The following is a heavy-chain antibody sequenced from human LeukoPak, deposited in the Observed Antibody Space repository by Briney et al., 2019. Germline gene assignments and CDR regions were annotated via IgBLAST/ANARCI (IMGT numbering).Heavy chain of an antibody. V-gene: IGHV3-53*05. J-gene: IGHJ4*02. CDR1: GFTVSSNY. CDR2: IYSGGST. Sequence: GGSLRLSCAASGFTVSSNYMSWVRQAPGKGLEWVSLIYSGGSTYYADSVKGRFTISRDNSKNTVYLQMNSLRAEDTAVYYCANDLVKGIVVVPAAVPLYFDYWGQGTLVTVSS. CDR3: ANDLVKGIVVVPAAVPLYFDY. D-gene: IGHD2-2*01.